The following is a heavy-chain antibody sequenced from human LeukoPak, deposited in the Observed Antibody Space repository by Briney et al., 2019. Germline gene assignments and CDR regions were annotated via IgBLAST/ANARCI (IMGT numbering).Heavy chain of an antibody. Sequence: PGGSLRLSCAAYGFTFNTYWMHWVRQAPGKRLVWVSRINTDGSSTNYADSVKGRFTISRDNAENTLYLQMNSLRAEDTAVYYCARAEDCSSTSCPRAFDIWGQGTMVTVSS. J-gene: IGHJ3*02. CDR1: GFTFNTYW. CDR2: INTDGSST. CDR3: ARAEDCSSTSCPRAFDI. D-gene: IGHD2-2*01. V-gene: IGHV3-74*01.